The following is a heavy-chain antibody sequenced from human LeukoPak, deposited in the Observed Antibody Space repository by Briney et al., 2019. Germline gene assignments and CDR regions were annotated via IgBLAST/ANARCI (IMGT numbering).Heavy chain of an antibody. J-gene: IGHJ6*02. CDR2: IRSKANNYAT. D-gene: IGHD6-6*01. CDR1: GFTSSGSS. CDR3: AKGEYDYYYGMDV. V-gene: IGHV3-73*01. Sequence: GGSLRLSCAASGFTSSGSSMHWVRQASGKGLEWVGRIRSKANNYATAYAASVKGRFTISRDDSKNTAYLQMSSLKTEDTAVYYCAKGEYDYYYGMDVWGQGTTVTVSS.